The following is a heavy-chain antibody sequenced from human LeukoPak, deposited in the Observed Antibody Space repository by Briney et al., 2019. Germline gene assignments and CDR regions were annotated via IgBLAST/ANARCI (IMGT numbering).Heavy chain of an antibody. CDR3: ARVGGSGSYYHGLIDY. J-gene: IGHJ4*02. Sequence: GGSLRLSCAASGFTFSSYEMNWVRQAPGKGLEWVSYISSSGSTIYYADSVKGRFTISRDNAKNSLYLQMNSLRAEDTAVYYCARVGGSGSYYHGLIDYWGQGTLVTVSS. CDR1: GFTFSSYE. CDR2: ISSSGSTI. V-gene: IGHV3-48*03. D-gene: IGHD3-10*01.